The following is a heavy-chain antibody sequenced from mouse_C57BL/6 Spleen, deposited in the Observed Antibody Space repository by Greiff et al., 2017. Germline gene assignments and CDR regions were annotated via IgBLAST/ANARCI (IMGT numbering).Heavy chain of an antibody. V-gene: IGHV1-61*01. CDR3: ARRGVVARDY. J-gene: IGHJ2*01. CDR2: IYPSDSET. CDR1: GYTFTSYW. Sequence: QVQLQQPGAELVRPGSSVKLSCKASGYTFTSYWMDWVKQRPGQGLEWIGNIYPSDSETHYNQKFKDKATLTVDKSSSTAYMQLSSLTSEDSAVYDCARRGVVARDYWGQGTTLTVSS. D-gene: IGHD1-1*01.